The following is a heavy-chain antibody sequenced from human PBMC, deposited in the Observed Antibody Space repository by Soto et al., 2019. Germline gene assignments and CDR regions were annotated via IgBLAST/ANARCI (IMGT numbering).Heavy chain of an antibody. CDR3: ARSHLFEYSCFDY. J-gene: IGHJ4*02. Sequence: PGGSLRLSCAASGFTFSNYAMDWVRQAPGKGLEWVSAISSSGSYIYYADSVKGRFTISRDNAKNSLYLQMNSLRAEDMAVYYCARSHLFEYSCFDYWGQGTLVTVSS. D-gene: IGHD2-21*01. V-gene: IGHV3-21*01. CDR1: GFTFSNYA. CDR2: ISSSGSYI.